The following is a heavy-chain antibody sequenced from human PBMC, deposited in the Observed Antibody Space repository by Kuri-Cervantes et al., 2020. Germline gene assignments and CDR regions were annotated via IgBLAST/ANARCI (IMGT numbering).Heavy chain of an antibody. CDR3: AKTSVAGTGGRYFDY. J-gene: IGHJ4*02. D-gene: IGHD6-19*01. CDR2: ISGSGGST. V-gene: IGHV3-23*01. Sequence: GESLKISCAASGFTFSSYAMSWVRQAPGKGLEWVSAISGSGGSTYYADSVKGRFTISRDNSKNTLYLQMNSLRAEDTAVYYCAKTSVAGTGGRYFDYWGQGTLVTVSS. CDR1: GFTFSSYA.